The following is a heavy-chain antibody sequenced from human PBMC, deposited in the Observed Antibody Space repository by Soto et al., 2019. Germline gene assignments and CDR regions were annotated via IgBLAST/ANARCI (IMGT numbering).Heavy chain of an antibody. CDR2: IYSGGST. D-gene: IGHD5-12*01. CDR3: ARDQGGYRSFDY. CDR1: GFTVSSNY. V-gene: IGHV3-53*04. Sequence: EVQLVESGGGLVQPGGSLRLSCAASGFTVSSNYMSWVRQAPGKGLEWVSVIYSGGSTYYADSVKGRFTISRHNSKNTLXXXXXXXXXXXXXXXYCARDQGGYRSFDYWGQGTLVTVSS. J-gene: IGHJ4*02.